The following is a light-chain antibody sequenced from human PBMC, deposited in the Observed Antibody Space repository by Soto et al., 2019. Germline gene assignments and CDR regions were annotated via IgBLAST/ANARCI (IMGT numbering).Light chain of an antibody. CDR3: GTWDSSLSAGYV. CDR1: SSNIGNNY. Sequence: SVLTQPPSVSAAPGQKVTISCSGSSSNIGNNYVSWYQQLPGTAPKLLIYNNNKRPSGIPDRFSGSKSGTSATLGITGLQTGEEADYYCGTWDSSLSAGYVFGTGTKVTVL. J-gene: IGLJ1*01. V-gene: IGLV1-51*01. CDR2: NNN.